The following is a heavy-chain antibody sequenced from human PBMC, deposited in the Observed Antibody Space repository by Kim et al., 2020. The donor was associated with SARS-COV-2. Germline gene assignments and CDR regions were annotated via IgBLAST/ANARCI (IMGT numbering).Heavy chain of an antibody. CDR3: ARDSSYALAV. J-gene: IGHJ6*02. V-gene: IGHV3-74*01. CDR2: IDSDGSAT. Sequence: GGSLRLSCAASGFSFSSSWMHWVRQAPGKGLVWVSRIDSDGSATTYADSVKGRFTISRDNAKNTLYLQMNSLRAADTAVDFCARDSSYALAVWSPGTTVT. CDR1: GFSFSSSW.